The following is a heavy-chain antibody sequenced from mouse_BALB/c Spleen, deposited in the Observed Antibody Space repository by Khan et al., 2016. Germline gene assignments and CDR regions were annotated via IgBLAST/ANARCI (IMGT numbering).Heavy chain of an antibody. CDR3: SINWDEEDY. J-gene: IGHJ3*01. CDR2: ISDSGST. CDR1: GYTITSDYA. D-gene: IGHD4-1*02. Sequence: EVQLQESGPGLVKPSQSLYLTCTVTGYTITSDYAWKLIRQFPGNKLEWVGYISDSGSTSYNPSLKSRVSITRDTSKNTSFLQLNSVTTEDTASGYYSINWDEEDYWGQGTLVTVSA. V-gene: IGHV3-2*02.